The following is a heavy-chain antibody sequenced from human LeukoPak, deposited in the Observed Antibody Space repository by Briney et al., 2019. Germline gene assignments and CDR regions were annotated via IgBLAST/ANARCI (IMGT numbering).Heavy chain of an antibody. CDR1: GYTLTELS. CDR2: FDPEDGET. CDR3: AGVSYYYYGMDV. J-gene: IGHJ6*02. V-gene: IGHV1-24*01. Sequence: ASVKVSCKVSGYTLTELSMHWVRQAPGKGLEWMGGFDPEDGETIYAQKFQGRVTMTEDTSTDTAYMELSSLRSEDTAVYYCAGVSYYYYGMDVWGQGTTVTVSS.